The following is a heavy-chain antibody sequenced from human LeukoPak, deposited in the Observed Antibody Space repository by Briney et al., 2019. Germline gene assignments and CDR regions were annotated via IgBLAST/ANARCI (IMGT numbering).Heavy chain of an antibody. V-gene: IGHV3-48*03. J-gene: IGHJ6*04. CDR2: ISSSGSTI. CDR3: ARGNSRAKWGYYGMDV. CDR1: GFTFSSCE. D-gene: IGHD6-13*01. Sequence: PGGSLRLSCAASGFTFSSCEMNWVRQAPGKGLEWVSYISSSGSTIYYADSVKGRFTISRDNAKNSLYLQMNSLRAEDTAVYYCARGNSRAKWGYYGMDVWGKGTTVTVSS.